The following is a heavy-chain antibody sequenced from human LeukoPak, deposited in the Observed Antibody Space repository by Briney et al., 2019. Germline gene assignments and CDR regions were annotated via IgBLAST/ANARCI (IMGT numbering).Heavy chain of an antibody. V-gene: IGHV3-66*01. J-gene: IGHJ3*02. CDR1: GFTVSSNY. CDR3: ARDASSGWSYAFDI. CDR2: IYSGGST. Sequence: GGSLRLSCAASGFTVSSNYMSWVRQAPGKGLEWVSDIYSGGSTCYADSVKGRFTISRDNSKNTLYLQMNGLRAEDTAVYYCARDASSGWSYAFDIWGKGTMVSVFS. D-gene: IGHD6-19*01.